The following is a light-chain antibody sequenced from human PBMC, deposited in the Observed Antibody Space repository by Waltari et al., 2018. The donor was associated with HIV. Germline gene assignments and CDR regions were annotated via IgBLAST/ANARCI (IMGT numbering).Light chain of an antibody. CDR3: QQSYRIPYT. CDR2: TAS. CDR1: QNITTF. Sequence: DIQMTQSPSPLSASLGGRVTIACRASQNITTFLNWYQQRPGRAPELLIYTASNFQSGVSSRFRGSGSGTDFTLTISSLQPDDLATYSCQQSYRIPYTFGQGTKVHI. V-gene: IGKV1-39*01. J-gene: IGKJ2*01.